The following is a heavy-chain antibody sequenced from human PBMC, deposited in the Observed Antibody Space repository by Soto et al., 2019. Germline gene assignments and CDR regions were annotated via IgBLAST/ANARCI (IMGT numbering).Heavy chain of an antibody. CDR3: ARERPAGSYDY. CDR2: IYSDVYSAGTT. V-gene: IGHV3-53*05. Sequence: PGGSLRLSCEASGFTVSDNYMTWVRQAPGKGLEWVSLIYSDVYSAGTTYYADSVKGRFTISRDNSKNTLYLQMGGLTIEDMALYYCARERPAGSYDYWGRGTLVTVSS. D-gene: IGHD1-26*01. CDR1: GFTVSDNY. J-gene: IGHJ4*02.